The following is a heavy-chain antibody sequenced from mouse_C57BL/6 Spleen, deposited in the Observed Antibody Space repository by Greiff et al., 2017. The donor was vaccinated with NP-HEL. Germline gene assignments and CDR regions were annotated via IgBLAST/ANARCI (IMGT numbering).Heavy chain of an antibody. CDR1: GYTFTSSW. J-gene: IGHJ1*03. CDR3: ARRDYGSSNWYFDV. CDR2: IDPSDSET. D-gene: IGHD1-1*01. Sequence: QVQLQQPGAELVRPGSSVKLSCKASGYTFTSSWMHWVKQRPIQGLEWIGNIDPSDSETHYNQKFKDKATLTVDKSSSTAYRQLSSLTSEDSAVYYCARRDYGSSNWYFDVWGTGTTVTVSS. V-gene: IGHV1-52*01.